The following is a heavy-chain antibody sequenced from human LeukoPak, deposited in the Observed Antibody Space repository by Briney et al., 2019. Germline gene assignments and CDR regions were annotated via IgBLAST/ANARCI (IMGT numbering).Heavy chain of an antibody. Sequence: GVSLRLSCAASGFTVSSNYMSWVRQAPGKGLEWVSVIYSGGSTYYADSVKGRLTISRDNSKNTLYLQMSSLRAEDTAVYYCAKPARTDYVDYWGQGTLVTVSS. V-gene: IGHV3-53*01. CDR1: GFTVSSNY. D-gene: IGHD1-14*01. CDR2: IYSGGST. J-gene: IGHJ4*02. CDR3: AKPARTDYVDY.